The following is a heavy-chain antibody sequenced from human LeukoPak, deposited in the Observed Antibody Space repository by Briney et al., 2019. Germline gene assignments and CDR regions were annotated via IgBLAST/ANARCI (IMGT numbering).Heavy chain of an antibody. V-gene: IGHV3-7*01. CDR2: IKQEGREK. Sequence: PGGSLRLSCAASGFTFSSYWISWVRQAPGKGLEWVANIKQEGREKYYVDSVKGRFTISRDNAKNSLYLQMNSLRAEDTAVYYCARGFDYYDSSGYYPPWYFDYWGQGTLVTVSS. J-gene: IGHJ4*02. CDR1: GFTFSSYW. CDR3: ARGFDYYDSSGYYPPWYFDY. D-gene: IGHD3-22*01.